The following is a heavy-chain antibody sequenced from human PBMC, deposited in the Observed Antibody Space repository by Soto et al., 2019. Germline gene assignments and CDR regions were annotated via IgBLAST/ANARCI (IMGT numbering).Heavy chain of an antibody. V-gene: IGHV4-31*03. Sequence: QVQLQESGPGLVKPSQTLSLTCTVSGGSISSGGYYWSWIRQHPGKGLAWIGYIYYSGSTYYNPSLKSRVTISVDTSKNQFSLKLSSVTAADTAVYYCARTISSSSRIDAFDIWGQGTMVTVSS. J-gene: IGHJ3*02. D-gene: IGHD6-6*01. CDR1: GGSISSGGYY. CDR2: IYYSGST. CDR3: ARTISSSSRIDAFDI.